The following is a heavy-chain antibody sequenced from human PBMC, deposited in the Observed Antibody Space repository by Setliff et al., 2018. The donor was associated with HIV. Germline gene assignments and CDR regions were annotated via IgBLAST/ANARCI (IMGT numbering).Heavy chain of an antibody. CDR3: AGEAGIQLWLWKDYYYYYMDV. Sequence: PSETLSLTCTVSGGSISSGSYYWSRIRQPAGKGLEWIGRIYTSGSTNYNPSLKSRVAISVDTSKNQFSLKLSSVTAADTAVYYCAGEAGIQLWLWKDYYYYYMDVWGKGTTVTVSS. CDR1: GGSISSGSYY. CDR2: IYTSGST. J-gene: IGHJ6*03. V-gene: IGHV4-61*02. D-gene: IGHD5-18*01.